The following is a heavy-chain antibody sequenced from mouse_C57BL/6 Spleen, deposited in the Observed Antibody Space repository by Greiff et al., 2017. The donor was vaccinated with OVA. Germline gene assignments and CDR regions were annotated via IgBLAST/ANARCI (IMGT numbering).Heavy chain of an antibody. CDR3: TNYYGSPFDD. CDR2: IDPETGGT. J-gene: IGHJ2*01. D-gene: IGHD1-1*01. Sequence: VQLQQSGAELVRPGASVTLSCKASGYTFTDYEMHWVKQTPVHGLEWIGAIDPETGGTAYNQKFKGKAILTADKSSSTAYMELRSLTSEDSAVYYCTNYYGSPFDDWGQGTTLTVSS. CDR1: GYTFTDYE. V-gene: IGHV1-15*01.